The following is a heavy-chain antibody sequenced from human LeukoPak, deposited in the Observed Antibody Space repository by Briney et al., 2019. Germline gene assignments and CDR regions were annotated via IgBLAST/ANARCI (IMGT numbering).Heavy chain of an antibody. CDR1: GGSISSSSYY. D-gene: IGHD6-13*01. CDR2: IYTSGST. CDR3: ARDKTIAAAGPRVYWYFDL. Sequence: SETLSLTCTVSGGSISSSSYYWGWIRQPPGKGLEWIGRIYTSGSTNYNPSLKSRVTMSVDTSKNQFSLKLSSVTAADTAVYYCARDKTIAAAGPRVYWYFDLWGRGTLVTVSS. V-gene: IGHV4-39*07. J-gene: IGHJ2*01.